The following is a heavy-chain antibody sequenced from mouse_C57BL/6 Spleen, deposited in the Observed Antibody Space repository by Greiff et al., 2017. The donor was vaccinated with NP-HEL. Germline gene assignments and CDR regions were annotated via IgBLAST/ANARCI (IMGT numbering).Heavy chain of an antibody. CDR1: GYAFSSSW. V-gene: IGHV1-72*01. CDR3: ARGYGSSYYFDY. D-gene: IGHD1-1*01. Sequence: QVQLQQSGPELVKPGASVKISCKASGYAFSSSWMNWVKQRPGRGLEWIGRIDPNSGGTKYNEKFKSKATLTVDKPSSTAYMQLSSLTSEDSAVYYCARGYGSSYYFDYWGQGTTLTVSS. CDR2: IDPNSGGT. J-gene: IGHJ2*01.